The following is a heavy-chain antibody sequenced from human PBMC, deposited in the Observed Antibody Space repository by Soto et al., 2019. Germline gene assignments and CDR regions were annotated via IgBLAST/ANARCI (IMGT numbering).Heavy chain of an antibody. Sequence: QVQLQQWGAGLLKPSETLSLTCAVYGGSFSGYYWSWIRQPPGKGLEWIGEINHSGSTNYNPSLKSRVTISVDTSKNQFSLKLSSVTAADTAVNYCARGNKARPFDYWGQGTLVTVSS. J-gene: IGHJ4*02. D-gene: IGHD6-6*01. V-gene: IGHV4-34*01. CDR2: INHSGST. CDR1: GGSFSGYY. CDR3: ARGNKARPFDY.